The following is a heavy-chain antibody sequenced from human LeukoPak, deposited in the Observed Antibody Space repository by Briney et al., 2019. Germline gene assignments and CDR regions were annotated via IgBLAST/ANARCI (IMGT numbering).Heavy chain of an antibody. D-gene: IGHD3-22*01. CDR3: ATFLVVPGREGRF. J-gene: IGHJ3*01. CDR2: IGSSSSYI. CDR1: GFTLSSYS. Sequence: PGGSLRLSCAASGFTLSSYSMNWVRQAPGKGLEWVSSIGSSSSYIYYADSVKGRFTISRDNAKNSLYLQMNSLGAEDTAVYYCATFLVVPGREGRFWGQGTMVTVSS. V-gene: IGHV3-21*01.